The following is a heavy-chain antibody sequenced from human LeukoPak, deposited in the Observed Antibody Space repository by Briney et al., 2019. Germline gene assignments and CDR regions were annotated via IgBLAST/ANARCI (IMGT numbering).Heavy chain of an antibody. V-gene: IGHV3-53*01. CDR2: IYSGGST. CDR3: AKLLNDYGDYYFDY. CDR1: GFTVSSNY. D-gene: IGHD4-17*01. J-gene: IGHJ4*02. Sequence: GGSLRLSCAASGFTVSSNYMSWVRQAPGKGLEWVSIIYSGGSTYYADSVKGRFTISRGNSKNTLYLQMNSLRADDTAVYYCAKLLNDYGDYYFDYWGQGTLVTVSS.